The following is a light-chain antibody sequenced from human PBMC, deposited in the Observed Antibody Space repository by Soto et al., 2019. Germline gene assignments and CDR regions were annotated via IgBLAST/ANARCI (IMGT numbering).Light chain of an antibody. V-gene: IGKV3-20*01. CDR1: QTVAYTS. CDR3: QQYVTTPRT. CDR2: GTS. Sequence: EIVLTQSPGILSLSPGARATLSCRASQTVAYTSLAWYQQRPGQAPRLLIYGTSTRATGTPDRFIGSGSGTAVTLTISRLEPEDFDVYYCQQYVTTPRTFGQGTKVE. J-gene: IGKJ1*01.